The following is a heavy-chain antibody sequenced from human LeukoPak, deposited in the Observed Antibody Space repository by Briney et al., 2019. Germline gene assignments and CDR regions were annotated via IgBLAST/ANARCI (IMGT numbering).Heavy chain of an antibody. V-gene: IGHV1-2*06. CDR1: GYTFTASF. J-gene: IGHJ6*02. CDR2: LSPNSGGT. Sequence: ASVKVSCKTSGYTFTASFIHWVRQAPGQGLEWMGHLSPNSGGTTYVQKFQGRVSMTRDLSINTAYMELRSLTSDDTAVYYCARGGPILNPMDVRGQGTTVTVSS. CDR3: ARGGPILNPMDV.